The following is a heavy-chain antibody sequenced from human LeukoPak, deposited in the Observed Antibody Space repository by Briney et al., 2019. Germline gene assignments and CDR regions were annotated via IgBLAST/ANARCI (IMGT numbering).Heavy chain of an antibody. CDR3: TTGYYDPDAFDI. Sequence: ASVKVSCKVSGYTLTELSMHWVRQAPGKGLEWMGGFDPEDGETIYAQKFQGRVTMTEDASTDTAYMELSSLRSEDTAVYYRTTGYYDPDAFDIWGQGTMVTVSS. CDR2: FDPEDGET. CDR1: GYTLTELS. V-gene: IGHV1-24*01. J-gene: IGHJ3*02. D-gene: IGHD3-22*01.